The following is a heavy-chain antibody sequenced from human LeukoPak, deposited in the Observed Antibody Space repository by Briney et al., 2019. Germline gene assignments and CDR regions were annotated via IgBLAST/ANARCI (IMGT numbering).Heavy chain of an antibody. Sequence: SETLSLTCTVSGGSISSCYWSWIRQPAGKGLEWIGRIYTSGSTNYNPSLKSRVTMSVDTSKNQFSLKLSSVTAADTAVYYCARVQYYDSSGYFDYWGQGTLVTVSS. CDR1: GGSISSCY. CDR2: IYTSGST. J-gene: IGHJ4*02. D-gene: IGHD3-22*01. V-gene: IGHV4-4*07. CDR3: ARVQYYDSSGYFDY.